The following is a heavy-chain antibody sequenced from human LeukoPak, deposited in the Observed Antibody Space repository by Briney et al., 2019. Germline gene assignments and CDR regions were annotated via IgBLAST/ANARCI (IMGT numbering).Heavy chain of an antibody. CDR1: GGSISSGSYY. CDR2: IYTSGST. CDR3: ARPDGNAFDI. D-gene: IGHD2-15*01. V-gene: IGHV4-61*02. J-gene: IGHJ3*02. Sequence: SQTLSLTCTVSGGSISSGSYYWSWIRQPAGKGLEWIGRIYTSGSTNYNPSLKSRVTISVDTSKNQFSLKLSSVTAADTAAYYCARPDGNAFDIWGQGTMVTVSS.